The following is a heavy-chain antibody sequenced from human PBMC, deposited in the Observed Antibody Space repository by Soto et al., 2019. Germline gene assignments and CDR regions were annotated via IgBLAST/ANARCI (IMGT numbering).Heavy chain of an antibody. CDR1: GGTFSSYA. D-gene: IGHD2-15*01. Sequence: QVQLVQSGAEVKKPGSSVKVSCKASGGTFSSYAISWVRQAPGQGLEWMGGIIPIFGTANYAQKFQGRVTITADESTSTAYMELSSLRSEDTAVYYCARGEGYCSGGSCYSYYYYGMDVWGQGTTVTVSS. CDR3: ARGEGYCSGGSCYSYYYYGMDV. CDR2: IIPIFGTA. J-gene: IGHJ6*02. V-gene: IGHV1-69*01.